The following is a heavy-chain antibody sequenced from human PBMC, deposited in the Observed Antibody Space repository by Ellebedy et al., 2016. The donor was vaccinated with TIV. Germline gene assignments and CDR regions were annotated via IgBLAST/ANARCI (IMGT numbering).Heavy chain of an antibody. V-gene: IGHV3-30*18. CDR1: GFTFSSYA. D-gene: IGHD6-13*01. J-gene: IGHJ6*02. CDR3: AKSPFSQLYYYYYGMDV. CDR2: ISYDGSNK. Sequence: GESLKISXAASGFTFSSYAMHWVRQAPGKGLEWVAVISYDGSNKYYADSVKGRFTISRDNSKNTLYLQMNSLRAEDTAVYYCAKSPFSQLYYYYYGMDVWGQGTTVTVSS.